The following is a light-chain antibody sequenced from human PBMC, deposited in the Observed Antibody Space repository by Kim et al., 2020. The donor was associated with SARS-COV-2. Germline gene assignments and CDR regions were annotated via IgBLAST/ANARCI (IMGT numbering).Light chain of an antibody. CDR2: EDD. Sequence: SVTISCSRSSASIDDNDGHRYQQRPRGVPTTVFHEDDQRPSGVSDRFSGSIDNSSNSDSLSISGLRTEDEADYYCQSYNRDNVIFGGGTKVTVL. J-gene: IGLJ2*01. V-gene: IGLV6-57*03. CDR3: QSYNRDNVI. CDR1: SASIDDND.